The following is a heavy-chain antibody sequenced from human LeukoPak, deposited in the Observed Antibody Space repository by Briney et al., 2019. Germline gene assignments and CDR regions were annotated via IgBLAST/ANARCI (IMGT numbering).Heavy chain of an antibody. CDR2: IWDDGGTK. Sequence: SGGSLRLSCVVSGFTFSSYGMHWVRQAPGKGLEWVAVIWDDGGTKYYSDSVKGRFTISRDNSKSTLYLEMNSLRVEDTAVYYCAREGLTGSTNWFDSWGQGTLATVSS. V-gene: IGHV3-33*01. CDR3: AREGLTGSTNWFDS. CDR1: GFTFSSYG. D-gene: IGHD1-7*01. J-gene: IGHJ5*01.